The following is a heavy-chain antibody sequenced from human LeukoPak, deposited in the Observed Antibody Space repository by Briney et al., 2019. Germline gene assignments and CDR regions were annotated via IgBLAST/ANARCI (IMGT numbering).Heavy chain of an antibody. D-gene: IGHD3-22*01. CDR1: GFTFSSYA. CDR2: ISGSGGST. CDR3: AKGGPMIVVVITGFDY. J-gene: IGHJ4*02. Sequence: PGGSLRLSCAASGFTFSSYAMSWVRQAPGKGLEWVSAISGSGGSTYYADSVKGRFTISRDNSKNTLYLRMNSLRAEDTAVYYCAKGGPMIVVVITGFDYWGQGTLVTVSS. V-gene: IGHV3-23*01.